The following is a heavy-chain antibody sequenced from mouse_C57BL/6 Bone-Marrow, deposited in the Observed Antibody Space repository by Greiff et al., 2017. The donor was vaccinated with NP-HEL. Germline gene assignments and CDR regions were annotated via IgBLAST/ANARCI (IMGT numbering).Heavy chain of an antibody. Sequence: QVQLQQSGPGLVQPSQSLSITCTVSGFSLTSYGVHWVRQSPGKGLEWLGVIWSGGSTDYNAAFISRLSISKDNSKSQVFFKMNSLQADDTAIYYWAISPSYYYGSRGAMDYWGQGTSVTVSS. CDR2: IWSGGST. J-gene: IGHJ4*01. CDR1: GFSLTSYG. V-gene: IGHV2-2*01. D-gene: IGHD1-1*01. CDR3: AISPSYYYGSRGAMDY.